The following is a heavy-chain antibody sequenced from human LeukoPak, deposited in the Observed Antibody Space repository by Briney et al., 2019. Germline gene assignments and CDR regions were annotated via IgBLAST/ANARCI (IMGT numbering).Heavy chain of an antibody. J-gene: IGHJ4*02. Sequence: GGSLRLSCAASGFTFDDYAMHWVRQAPGKGLEWVSGISWNSGSIGYADSVKGRFTISRDNAKNSLYLQMNSLRAEDTALYYCAKERYGDYATDYWGQGTLVTVSS. CDR3: AKERYGDYATDY. CDR1: GFTFDDYA. CDR2: ISWNSGSI. V-gene: IGHV3-9*01. D-gene: IGHD4-17*01.